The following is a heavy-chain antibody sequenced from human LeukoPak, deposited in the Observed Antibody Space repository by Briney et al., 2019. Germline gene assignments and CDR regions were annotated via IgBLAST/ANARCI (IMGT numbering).Heavy chain of an antibody. CDR3: AKDDSRALDHFDF. Sequence: EGSLRLSCAASGFTFQNFAMSWVRQAPGKGLEWVSGISASGHHRYYADSVKGRFTISRDTPKNTLYLQMNSPRAEDTAVYYCAKDDSRALDHFDFWGQGTLVTVSS. V-gene: IGHV3-23*01. D-gene: IGHD3-22*01. J-gene: IGHJ4*02. CDR1: GFTFQNFA. CDR2: ISASGHHR.